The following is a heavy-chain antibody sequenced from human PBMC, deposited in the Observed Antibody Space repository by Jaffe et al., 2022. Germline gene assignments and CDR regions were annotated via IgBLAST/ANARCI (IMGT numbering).Heavy chain of an antibody. CDR1: GFTFSNYA. D-gene: IGHD6-13*01. Sequence: EVQLLESGGGLGQPGGSLRLSCAASGFTFSNYAMNWVRQAPGKGLEWVSSISYSGGSTYYADSVKGRFSISRDNSKNTLYLQMNSLRAEDTAIYYCAKVESSTLYKGAFDMWGQGTMVTVSS. CDR3: AKVESSTLYKGAFDM. CDR2: ISYSGGST. V-gene: IGHV3-23*01. J-gene: IGHJ3*02.